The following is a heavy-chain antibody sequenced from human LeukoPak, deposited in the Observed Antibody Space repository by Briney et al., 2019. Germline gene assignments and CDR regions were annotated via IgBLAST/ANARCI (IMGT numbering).Heavy chain of an antibody. CDR1: GFTFSSYG. CDR2: IRYDGSNK. D-gene: IGHD2-15*01. Sequence: GGSLRLSCAASGFTFSSYGMHWVRQAPGKGLEWVAFIRYDGSNKYYADSVKGRFTISRDDSKNTAYLQMNSLKTEDTAVYYCSVNYCSGGSCYMLWGQGTLVTVSS. V-gene: IGHV3-30*02. CDR3: SVNYCSGGSCYML. J-gene: IGHJ4*02.